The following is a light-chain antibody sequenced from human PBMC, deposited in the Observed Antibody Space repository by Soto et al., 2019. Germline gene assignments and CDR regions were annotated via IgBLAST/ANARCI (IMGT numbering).Light chain of an antibody. CDR2: EAS. CDR1: QSISSW. J-gene: IGKJ1*01. V-gene: IGKV1-5*03. CDR3: QQYSSYPRT. Sequence: DIQMTQSPSTLSASGGDRVTITCRASQSISSWLAWYQQKPGKVPNLLIYEASSLETGVPSRFSGSGSGTEFTLTISSLQSDDFATYYCQQYSSYPRTFGQGTKVDI.